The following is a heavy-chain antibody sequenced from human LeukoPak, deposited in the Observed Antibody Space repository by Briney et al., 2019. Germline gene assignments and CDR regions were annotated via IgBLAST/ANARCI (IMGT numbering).Heavy chain of an antibody. CDR3: ARGRTRVVY. Sequence: PGGSLRLSCAASGFTFSNYWMSWVRQAPGKGLEWVATIKEDGSEKYYVDSVKGRCTISRDNAKNSLHLQMNSLSTEDTAVYYCARGRTRVVYWGQGTPVTVSS. V-gene: IGHV3-7*01. CDR2: IKEDGSEK. CDR1: GFTFSNYW. J-gene: IGHJ4*02.